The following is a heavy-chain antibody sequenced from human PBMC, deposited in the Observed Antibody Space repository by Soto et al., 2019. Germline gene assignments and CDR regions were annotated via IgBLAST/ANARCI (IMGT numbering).Heavy chain of an antibody. Sequence: GASVKVSCKTSGYSFTKYGVNWVRQAPGQGLQWMGRINPNNGNTDYAQTLQGRLTITTDTSTSSAYMELGSLRSNDTAVYYCAREVRNWGRGLAFDIWGPGTMVTVSS. CDR2: INPNNGNT. V-gene: IGHV1-18*01. J-gene: IGHJ3*02. CDR3: AREVRNWGRGLAFDI. CDR1: GYSFTKYG. D-gene: IGHD3-9*01.